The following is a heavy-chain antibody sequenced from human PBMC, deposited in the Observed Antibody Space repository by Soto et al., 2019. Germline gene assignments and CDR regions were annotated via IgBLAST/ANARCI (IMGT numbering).Heavy chain of an antibody. J-gene: IGHJ5*02. CDR3: ARECGWNDAFDP. CDR2: ISAYNGKT. CDR1: GYSFTSYG. V-gene: IGHV1-18*01. Sequence: QVQLVQSGAEVKKPGASVKVSCKASGYSFTSYGISWVRQAPGQGLEWMGWISAYNGKTNYEQKLKGRVTMTTDTATSTSDMELSSLRSDDTAVYYCARECGWNDAFDPWGQGTLVTVSS. D-gene: IGHD1-1*01.